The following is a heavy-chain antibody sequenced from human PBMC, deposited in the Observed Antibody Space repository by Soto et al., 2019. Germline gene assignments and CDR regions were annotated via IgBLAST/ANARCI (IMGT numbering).Heavy chain of an antibody. CDR1: GGSISSYY. J-gene: IGHJ4*02. CDR3: ARGSGFETYYDFWSGYDPANYFDY. V-gene: IGHV4-59*01. CDR2: IYYSGST. Sequence: QVQLQESGPGLVKPSETLSLTCTVSGGSISSYYWSWIRQPPGKGLEWIGYIYYSGSTNYNPSLKSRVTISVDTSKIQFSLKLSSVTAADTAVYYCARGSGFETYYDFWSGYDPANYFDYWGQGTLVTVSS. D-gene: IGHD3-3*01.